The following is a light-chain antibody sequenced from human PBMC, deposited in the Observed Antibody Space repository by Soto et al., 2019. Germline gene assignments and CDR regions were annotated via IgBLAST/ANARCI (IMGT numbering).Light chain of an antibody. J-gene: IGLJ2*01. CDR2: EGS. CDR1: SSDAGSYNL. Sequence: QSALTQPASVSGSPGQSITISCTGTSSDAGSYNLVSWYQQHPGKAPKLMIYEGSKRPSGVSNRFSGSKSGNTASLTISGLQAEDEADYYCCSYAGTVFGGGTKLTVL. V-gene: IGLV2-23*01. CDR3: CSYAGTV.